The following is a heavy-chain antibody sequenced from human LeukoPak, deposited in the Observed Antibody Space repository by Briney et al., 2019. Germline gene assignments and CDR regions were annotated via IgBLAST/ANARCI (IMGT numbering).Heavy chain of an antibody. Sequence: SETLSLICTVSGGVISTYYWSWIRQPPGKGLEWIGYIYYTGSTNYNPSLKSRVTISVDTSKNQISLKLSSVTATDTAVYYCARHWSGYTYAGKYYFYGMDVWGQGTTVTVSS. CDR2: IYYTGST. CDR1: GGVISTYY. D-gene: IGHD5-18*01. J-gene: IGHJ6*02. V-gene: IGHV4-59*08. CDR3: ARHWSGYTYAGKYYFYGMDV.